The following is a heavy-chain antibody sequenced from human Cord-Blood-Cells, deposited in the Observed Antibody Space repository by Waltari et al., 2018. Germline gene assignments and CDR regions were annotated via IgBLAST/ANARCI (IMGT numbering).Heavy chain of an antibody. CDR2: IRYDGSNT. CDR3: AKDRTGYSSSWTLIDY. Sequence: QVQLVESGGGVVQPGGSLRLSCAASGFTFSSYGMHWVRQAPGKGLEWVAFIRYDGSNTYYADSVKGRFTISRDNSKNTLYLQMNSLRAEDTAVYYCAKDRTGYSSSWTLIDYWGQGTLVTVSS. D-gene: IGHD6-13*01. J-gene: IGHJ4*02. CDR1: GFTFSSYG. V-gene: IGHV3-30*02.